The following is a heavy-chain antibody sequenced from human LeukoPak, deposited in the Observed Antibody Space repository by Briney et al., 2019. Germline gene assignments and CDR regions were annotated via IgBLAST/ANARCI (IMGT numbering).Heavy chain of an antibody. Sequence: GGSLRLSCAASGFTFSSYGMSWVRQAPGKGLEWVSVIYSGGSTYYADSVKGRFTISRDNSKNTLYLQMNSLRAEDTAVYYCARDNFYGSGSLYWGQGTLVTVSS. V-gene: IGHV3-66*01. CDR1: GFTFSSYG. J-gene: IGHJ4*02. CDR2: IYSGGST. CDR3: ARDNFYGSGSLY. D-gene: IGHD3-10*01.